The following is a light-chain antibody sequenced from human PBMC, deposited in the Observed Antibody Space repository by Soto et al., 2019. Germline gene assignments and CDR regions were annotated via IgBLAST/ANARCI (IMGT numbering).Light chain of an antibody. CDR3: QSYDSSLGGYV. V-gene: IGLV1-40*01. CDR1: SSNIGAGYD. Sequence: QSVLTQPSSVSGAPGQRVTISCNGSSSNIGAGYDVHWYQDLPGTAPRLLIYTNNNRPSGVPDRFSASNSGTSASLAIAGLQAEDEADYYCQSYDSSLGGYVFGTGTKVTVL. CDR2: TNN. J-gene: IGLJ1*01.